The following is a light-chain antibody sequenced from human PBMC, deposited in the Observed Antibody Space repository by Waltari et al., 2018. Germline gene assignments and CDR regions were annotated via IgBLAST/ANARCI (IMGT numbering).Light chain of an antibody. V-gene: IGLV3-10*01. CDR3: YSSDSTGLRV. CDR1: ELPRKY. J-gene: IGLJ1*01. CDR2: EAT. Sequence: SYELTQTPSVSVSPGPTARITCSGHELPRKYAYWFQQKSGQAPRLVIYEATKRPAGIPERFSGSSSGTVATLTITGAQVDDEADYYCYSSDSTGLRVFGGGTTVVVL.